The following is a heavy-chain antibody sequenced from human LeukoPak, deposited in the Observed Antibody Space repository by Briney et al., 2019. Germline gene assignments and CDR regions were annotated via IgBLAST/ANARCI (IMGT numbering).Heavy chain of an antibody. Sequence: GGSLRLSCAASGFTFSSYAMSWVRQAPGRGLEWVSGISGSGVSTYYADSVKGRFTISRDNSKNTLYVQMNSLRAEDTAVYYCAKRTSGGSSGYSFDYWGQGTLVTVSS. CDR1: GFTFSSYA. J-gene: IGHJ4*02. CDR3: AKRTSGGSSGYSFDY. D-gene: IGHD3-16*01. CDR2: ISGSGVST. V-gene: IGHV3-23*01.